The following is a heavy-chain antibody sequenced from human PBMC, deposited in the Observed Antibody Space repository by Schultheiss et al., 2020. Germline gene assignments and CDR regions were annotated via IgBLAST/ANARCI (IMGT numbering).Heavy chain of an antibody. CDR1: GYSFTSYW. CDR3: ARRYSSSWHFDL. Sequence: GESLKISCKGSGYSFTSYWIAWVRQMPGKGLEWMGIIYPGDSDTRYSTSFQGQVTISADKSISTAYLQWSSLKASDAAMYYCARRYSSSWHFDLWGRGTLVTVSS. D-gene: IGHD6-13*01. V-gene: IGHV5-51*01. CDR2: IYPGDSDT. J-gene: IGHJ2*01.